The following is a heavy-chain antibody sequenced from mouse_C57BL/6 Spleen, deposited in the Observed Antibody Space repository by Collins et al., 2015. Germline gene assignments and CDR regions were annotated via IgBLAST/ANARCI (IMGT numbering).Heavy chain of an antibody. J-gene: IGHJ2*01. V-gene: IGHV1-69*01. CDR1: GYTFTSYW. CDR2: IDPSDSYT. CDR3: ARDGYFDY. D-gene: IGHD2-3*01. Sequence: QVQLQQPGAELVMPGASVKLSCKASGYTFTSYWTHWVKQRPGQGLEWIGEIDPSDSYTNYNQKFKGKSTLTVDKSSSTAYMQLSSLTSEDSAVYYCARDGYFDYWGQGTTLTVSS.